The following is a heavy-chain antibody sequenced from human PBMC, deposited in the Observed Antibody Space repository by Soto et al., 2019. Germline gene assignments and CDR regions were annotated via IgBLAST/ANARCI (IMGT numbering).Heavy chain of an antibody. J-gene: IGHJ3*02. Sequence: PGGSLRLSCAASGFTFSSYAMSWVRQAPGKGLEWVSAISGSGGSTYYADSVKGRFTISRDNSKNTLYLQMNSLRAEDTAVYYCAKGQIRITIFGVVTPDAFDIWGQGTMVTVSS. CDR2: ISGSGGST. CDR1: GFTFSSYA. CDR3: AKGQIRITIFGVVTPDAFDI. V-gene: IGHV3-23*01. D-gene: IGHD3-3*01.